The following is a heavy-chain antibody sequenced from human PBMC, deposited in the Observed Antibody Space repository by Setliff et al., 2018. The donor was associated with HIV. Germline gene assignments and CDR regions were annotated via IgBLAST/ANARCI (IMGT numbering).Heavy chain of an antibody. CDR1: GYTLTELS. D-gene: IGHD1-1*01. CDR3: ARSRSTRDAFDI. J-gene: IGHJ3*02. Sequence: ASVKVSCKVSGYTLTELSIHWVRQAPGKGLEWMGGFDPEYDKTFYAQKFQGRFTISRDYASNSLYLEMNSLRVEDTAIYYCARSRSTRDAFDIWGQGTMVTVSS. CDR2: FDPEYDKT. V-gene: IGHV1-24*01.